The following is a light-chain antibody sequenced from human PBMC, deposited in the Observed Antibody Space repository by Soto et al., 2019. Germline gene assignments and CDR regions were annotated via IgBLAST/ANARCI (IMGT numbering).Light chain of an antibody. V-gene: IGLV1-40*01. Sequence: QLVLTQPPSVSGAPGQRVTIPCTGSSSNIGAHYDVNWYQQLPGAAPKLLISGNNNRPSGVTDRFSGSKSGTSASLATTGLQAEDEADYYCQSYDRSLWTWVFGGGTQLTVL. J-gene: IGLJ3*02. CDR2: GNN. CDR3: QSYDRSLWTWV. CDR1: SSNIGAHYD.